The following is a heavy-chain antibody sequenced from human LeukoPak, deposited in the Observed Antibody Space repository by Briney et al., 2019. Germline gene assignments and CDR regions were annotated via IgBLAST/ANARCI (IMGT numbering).Heavy chain of an antibody. CDR3: ARPSGNYLDAFDI. V-gene: IGHV1-18*01. D-gene: IGHD3-16*02. CDR1: GYTFTTYG. J-gene: IGHJ3*02. CDR2: MSVYNDNT. Sequence: ASVKVSCKASGYTFTTYGISWVRQAPGQGLEWIGWMSVYNDNTNYAQNLQGRVTMTTDTSTSTAYMELRRLRSDDTAMYYCARPSGNYLDAFDIWGQGTMVTVSS.